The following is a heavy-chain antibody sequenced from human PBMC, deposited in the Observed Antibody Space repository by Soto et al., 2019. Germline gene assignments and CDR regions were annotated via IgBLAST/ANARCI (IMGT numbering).Heavy chain of an antibody. CDR1: GYTFTSYG. D-gene: IGHD2-2*01. V-gene: IGHV1-18*01. J-gene: IGHJ4*02. Sequence: ASVKVSCKASGYTFTSYGISWVRQAPGQGLEWMGWISAYNGNTNYAQKLQGRVTMTTDTSTSTAYMELRSLRSEDTAVYYCASRYCSSTSCLDFDEWGQGSLVTVSS. CDR2: ISAYNGNT. CDR3: ASRYCSSTSCLDFDE.